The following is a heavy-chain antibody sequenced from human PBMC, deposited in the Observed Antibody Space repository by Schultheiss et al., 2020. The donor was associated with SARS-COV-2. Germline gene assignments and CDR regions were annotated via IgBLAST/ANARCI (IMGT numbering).Heavy chain of an antibody. CDR1: GFTFSSYA. D-gene: IGHD3-22*01. CDR2: ISDSGGST. CDR3: AKTGHYDSDNYYQTDFDH. V-gene: IGHV3-23*01. J-gene: IGHJ4*02. Sequence: GGSLRLSCAASGFTFSSYAMSWVRQAPGKGLEWVSTISDSGGSTYYADSVKGRFTISRDNSKNTLYLQMNSLRVEDTAIYYCAKTGHYDSDNYYQTDFDHWGQGTLGTVSS.